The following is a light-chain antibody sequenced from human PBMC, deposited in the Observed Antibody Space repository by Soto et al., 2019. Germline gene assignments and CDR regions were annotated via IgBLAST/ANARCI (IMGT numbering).Light chain of an antibody. J-gene: IGKJ4*01. Sequence: EIVLTQSPGTLSLAPGERVTLSCRASQSIDSSYLGWYQQKPGQAPRLLVFAASTRATGIPDRFSGSGSGTDFTLTIARLEPGDFAVYYCQQYGSSPLAFGGGTRVEIK. CDR3: QQYGSSPLA. CDR2: AAS. V-gene: IGKV3-20*01. CDR1: QSIDSSY.